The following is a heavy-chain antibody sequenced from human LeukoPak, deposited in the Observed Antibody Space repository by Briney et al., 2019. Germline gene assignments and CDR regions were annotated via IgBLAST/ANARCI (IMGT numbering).Heavy chain of an antibody. CDR1: GFTFSSYG. J-gene: IGHJ4*02. CDR3: ARDILTGTTGFDY. Sequence: GGSLRLSCAASGFTFSSYGMHWVRQAPGKGLEWVAVIWYDGSNKYYADSVKGRFTISRDNSKNTLYLQMNSLRAEDTAVYYCARDILTGTTGFDYWGQGTLVTVSS. CDR2: IWYDGSNK. V-gene: IGHV3-33*01. D-gene: IGHD1-7*01.